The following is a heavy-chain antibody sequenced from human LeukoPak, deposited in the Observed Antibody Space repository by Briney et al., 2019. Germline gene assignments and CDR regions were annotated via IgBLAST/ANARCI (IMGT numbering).Heavy chain of an antibody. J-gene: IGHJ4*02. Sequence: GGSLRLSCAAAGFTFSSYGMQWVRQAPGKGLEWVAVISHDDGSNKYYADSVKGRFTISRDNPKNTLHLQMNSLRAEDTAVYYCARDSPYLDYWGQGTLVTVSS. CDR2: ISHDDGSNK. CDR3: ARDSPYLDY. CDR1: GFTFSSYG. V-gene: IGHV3-33*05.